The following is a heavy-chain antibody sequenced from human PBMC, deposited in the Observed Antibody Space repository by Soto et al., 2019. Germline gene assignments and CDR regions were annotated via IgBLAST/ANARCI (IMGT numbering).Heavy chain of an antibody. J-gene: IGHJ4*02. V-gene: IGHV1-18*01. CDR1: GYTFTSYG. CDR2: ISAYNGNT. Sequence: QVQLVQSGAEVKKPGASVKVSCKASGYTFTSYGIRWVRQAPGQGLEWMGWISAYNGNTNYAQKLQGRVTLSTDTYTNTAYMELRSLRSDDTAVYYCVRDCSGGSCYVDYWGQGTLVTVSS. CDR3: VRDCSGGSCYVDY. D-gene: IGHD2-15*01.